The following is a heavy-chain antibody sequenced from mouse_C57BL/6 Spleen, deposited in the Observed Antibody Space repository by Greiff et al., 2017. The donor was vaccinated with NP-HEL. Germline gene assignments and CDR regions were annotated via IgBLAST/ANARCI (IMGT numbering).Heavy chain of an antibody. D-gene: IGHD4-1*01. CDR2: IDPSDSYT. CDR1: GYPFPSYW. V-gene: IGHV1-69*01. J-gene: IGHJ4*01. CDR3: ARPGGDY. Sequence: QVQLQQPGAELVMPGASVKLSCKASGYPFPSYWMHWVKQRPGQGLEWIGEIDPSDSYTNYNQKFKGKSTLTVDKSSSTAYMQLSSLTSEDSAVYYCARPGGDYWGQGTSVTVSS.